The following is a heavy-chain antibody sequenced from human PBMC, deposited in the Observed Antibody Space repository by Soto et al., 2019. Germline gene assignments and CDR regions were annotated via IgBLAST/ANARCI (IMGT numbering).Heavy chain of an antibody. J-gene: IGHJ6*02. CDR2: IYPGDSDT. D-gene: IGHD6-13*01. CDR1: GYSFTSYW. V-gene: IGHV5-51*01. Sequence: GESLKISCNGSGYSFTSYWIGWVRQMPGKGLEWMGIIYPGDSDTRYSPSFQGQVTISADKSISTAYLQWSSLKASDTAMYYCARRQSSSWYLYGMDVWGQGTTVTVSS. CDR3: ARRQSSSWYLYGMDV.